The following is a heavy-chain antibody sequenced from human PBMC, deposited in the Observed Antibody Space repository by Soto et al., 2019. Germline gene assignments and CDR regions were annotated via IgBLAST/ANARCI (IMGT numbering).Heavy chain of an antibody. CDR1: GGSISSYY. D-gene: IGHD3-3*01. CDR2: IYYSGST. J-gene: IGHJ4*02. V-gene: IGHV4-59*01. CDR3: ARATFYDFWSGYYPFDY. Sequence: PSETLSLTCTVSGGSISSYYWSWIRQPPGKGLEWIGYIYYSGSTNCNPSLKSRVTISVDTSKNQFSPKLSSVTAADTAVYYCARATFYDFWSGYYPFDYWGQGTLVTVSS.